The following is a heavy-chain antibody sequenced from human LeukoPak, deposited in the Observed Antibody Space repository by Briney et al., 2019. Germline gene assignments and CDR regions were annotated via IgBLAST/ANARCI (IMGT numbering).Heavy chain of an antibody. V-gene: IGHV1-2*02. CDR3: ARALPCTTGTTPNWFDP. CDR1: GYTFTGYY. CDR2: INPNSGGT. D-gene: IGHD1-1*01. J-gene: IGHJ5*02. Sequence: GASVKVSCKASGYTFTGYYMHWVRQAPGQGLGWMGWINPNSGGTNYAQKFQGRVTMTRETSISTAYMELSRLRSDDTAVYYCARALPCTTGTTPNWFDPWGQGTLVTVSS.